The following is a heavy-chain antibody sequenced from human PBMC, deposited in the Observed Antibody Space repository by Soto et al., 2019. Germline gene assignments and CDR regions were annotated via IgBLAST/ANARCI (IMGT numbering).Heavy chain of an antibody. CDR1: GASVSRGGYN. J-gene: IGHJ5*02. CDR3: ATRNSGTSTPFDH. D-gene: IGHD1-7*01. Sequence: VQLQESGPGLLKPSQTLSLTCTVSGASVSRGGYNWSWIRQRPGKGLEWIGQIFNSAPTYYNPSPESRISISVDTSNHPFSLKLRSVTAADSAVYFCATRNSGTSTPFDHWGQGTLVAVSS. V-gene: IGHV4-31*03. CDR2: IFNSAPT.